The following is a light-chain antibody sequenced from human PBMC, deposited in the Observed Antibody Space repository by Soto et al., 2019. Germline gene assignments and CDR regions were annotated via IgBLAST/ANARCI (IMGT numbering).Light chain of an antibody. V-gene: IGLV2-23*01. CDR3: CSYAVTGTVV. J-gene: IGLJ1*01. CDR2: EGT. Sequence: QSALTQPASVSGSPGQSITISCTGTSSDIGYYNLVSWYQHHPGKAPKFLIYEGTKRPSGVSSRFSGSKTGNTASLTIFGLHAEDEAYYYGCSYAVTGTVVFGTGTKV. CDR1: SSDIGYYNL.